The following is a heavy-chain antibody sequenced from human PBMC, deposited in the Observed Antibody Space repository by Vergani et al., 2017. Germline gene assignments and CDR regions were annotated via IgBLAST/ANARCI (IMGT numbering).Heavy chain of an antibody. J-gene: IGHJ5*02. CDR2: VFWDDDK. CDR3: AHRPPYSSCWYPWFDP. CDR1: GFSLTTRGVA. V-gene: IGHV2-5*02. Sequence: QITLQESGPTLVKPTQTLTLTCTFSGFSLTTRGVAVGWIRQPPGKALEWLASVFWDDDKRYSPSLRNRVTITRDTSRNQVVLTMTNIDPVDTATYYCAHRPPYSSCWYPWFDPWGQGTLVTVSS. D-gene: IGHD6-13*01.